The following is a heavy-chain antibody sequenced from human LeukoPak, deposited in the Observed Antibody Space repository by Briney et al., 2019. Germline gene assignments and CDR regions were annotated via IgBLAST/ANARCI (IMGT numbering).Heavy chain of an antibody. CDR1: GFTFSSYS. J-gene: IGHJ4*02. CDR2: ISSSSSYI. Sequence: PGGSLRLSCAASGFTFSSYSMNWVRQAPGKGLEWVSSISSSSSYIYYADSVKGRFTISRDNAKNSLYLQMNSLRAEDAAVYYCASEAPHGGFDYWGQGTLFTVSS. D-gene: IGHD3-10*01. V-gene: IGHV3-21*01. CDR3: ASEAPHGGFDY.